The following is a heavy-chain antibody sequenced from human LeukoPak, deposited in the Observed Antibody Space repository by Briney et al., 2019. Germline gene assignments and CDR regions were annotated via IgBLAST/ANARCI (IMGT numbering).Heavy chain of an antibody. Sequence: GGSLRLSRAASGFTFSDYYMSWIRQAPGKGLEWVSYISSGGSTIYYEDSVKGRFTISRDNAKNSLYLQMNSLRAEDTAVYYCARDRGYSSSWGSFDYWGQGTLVTVSS. J-gene: IGHJ4*02. D-gene: IGHD6-13*01. CDR3: ARDRGYSSSWGSFDY. V-gene: IGHV3-11*01. CDR2: ISSGGSTI. CDR1: GFTFSDYY.